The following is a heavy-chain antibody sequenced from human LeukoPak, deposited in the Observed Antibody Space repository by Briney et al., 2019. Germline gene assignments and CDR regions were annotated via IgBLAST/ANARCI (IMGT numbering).Heavy chain of an antibody. Sequence: SVKVSCKVSGFTFTSSAVQWVRQARGQRLEWIGWIVVGSGNTDYAQKFQERVTITRDMSTSTAYMELSSLRSEDTAVYYCAAGHYDFWSGSDYWGQGTLVTVSS. CDR2: IVVGSGNT. V-gene: IGHV1-58*01. J-gene: IGHJ4*02. D-gene: IGHD3-3*01. CDR3: AAGHYDFWSGSDY. CDR1: GFTFTSSA.